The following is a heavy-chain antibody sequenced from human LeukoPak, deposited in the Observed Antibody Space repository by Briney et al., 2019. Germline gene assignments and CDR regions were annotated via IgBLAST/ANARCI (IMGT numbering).Heavy chain of an antibody. V-gene: IGHV3-7*01. D-gene: IGHD2-2*01. CDR1: GFTFSSYA. CDR3: ARERVVPAATSLYYYYMDV. Sequence: GGSLRLSCAASGFTFSSYAMSWVRQAPGKGLEWVANIKQDGSEKYYVDSVKGRFTISRDNAKNSLYLQMNSLRAEDTAVYYCARERVVPAATSLYYYYMDVWGKGTTVTVSS. CDR2: IKQDGSEK. J-gene: IGHJ6*03.